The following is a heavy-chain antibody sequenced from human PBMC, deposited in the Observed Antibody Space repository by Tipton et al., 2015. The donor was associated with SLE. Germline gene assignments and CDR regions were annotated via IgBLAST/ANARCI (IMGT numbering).Heavy chain of an antibody. V-gene: IGHV4-30-4*01. Sequence: TLSLTCTVSGGSISSGDYYWSWIRQPPGKGLEWIGEIYHSGSTNYNPSLKSRVTISVDTSKNQFSLKLSSVTAADTAVYYCAVREFGGYSGYDDYWGQGTRVTVSS. J-gene: IGHJ4*02. CDR2: IYHSGST. CDR1: GGSISSGDYY. D-gene: IGHD5-12*01. CDR3: AVREFGGYSGYDDY.